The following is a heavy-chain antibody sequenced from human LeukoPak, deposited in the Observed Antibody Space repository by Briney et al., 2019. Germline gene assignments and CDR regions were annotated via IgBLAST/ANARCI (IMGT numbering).Heavy chain of an antibody. CDR3: AWGKWEVRFDH. CDR1: GGSISSYY. Sequence: SETLSLTCTVSGGSISSYYWSWIRQPPGKGLEWIGYIYYSGSTNYNPSLKSRVTISVDTSKNQFSLKLSSVTAADTAVYYCAWGKWEVRFDHWGQGTQVTVSS. D-gene: IGHD1-26*01. V-gene: IGHV4-59*12. J-gene: IGHJ4*02. CDR2: IYYSGST.